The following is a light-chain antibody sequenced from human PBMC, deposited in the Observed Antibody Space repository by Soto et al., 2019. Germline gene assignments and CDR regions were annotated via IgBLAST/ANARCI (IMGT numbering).Light chain of an antibody. V-gene: IGKV1-5*01. J-gene: IGKJ1*01. CDR2: DAS. CDR1: QSISSW. Sequence: DIQMTQSPSTVSASVGDRVTITLLASQSISSWLAWYQQKPGKAPKLLIYDASSLESGVPSRFSGSGSGTEFTLTISSLQPDDFATYYCQQYNSYSGTFGQGTKVDIK. CDR3: QQYNSYSGT.